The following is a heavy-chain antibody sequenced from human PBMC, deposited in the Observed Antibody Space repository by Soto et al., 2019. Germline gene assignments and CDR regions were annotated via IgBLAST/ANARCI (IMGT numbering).Heavy chain of an antibody. Sequence: SVKVSCKASGGTFSSYAISWVRQAPGQGLEWMGGFIAMLGTPTYAKKVQGRATVTADESLTSSYLELRSLSSEDTAVYVGARGAMASFDYWGQGPVGTFCS. V-gene: IGHV1-69*13. CDR3: ARGAMASFDY. D-gene: IGHD5-18*01. J-gene: IGHJ4*02. CDR2: FIAMLGTP. CDR1: GGTFSSYA.